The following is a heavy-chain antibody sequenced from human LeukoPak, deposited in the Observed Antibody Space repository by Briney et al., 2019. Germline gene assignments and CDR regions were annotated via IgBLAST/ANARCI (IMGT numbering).Heavy chain of an antibody. J-gene: IGHJ4*02. D-gene: IGHD4-17*01. Sequence: SETLSLTCTVSGGSISSYYWSWIRQPPGKGLEWIGEINHSGSTNYNPSLKSRVTISVDTSKNQFSLKLSSVTAADTAVYYCARNYGDYVFNYWGQGTLVTVSS. CDR1: GGSISSYY. V-gene: IGHV4-34*01. CDR2: INHSGST. CDR3: ARNYGDYVFNY.